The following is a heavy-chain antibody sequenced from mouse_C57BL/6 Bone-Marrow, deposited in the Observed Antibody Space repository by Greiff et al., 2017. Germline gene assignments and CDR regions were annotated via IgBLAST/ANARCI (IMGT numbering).Heavy chain of an antibody. CDR2: ISDGGSYT. J-gene: IGHJ3*01. CDR3: ARDPYYYGSSPWFAY. CDR1: GFTFSSYA. D-gene: IGHD1-1*01. Sequence: DVKLVESGGGLVKPGGSLKLSCAASGFTFSSYAMSWVRQTPEKRLEWVATISDGGSYTYYPDNVKGRFTISRDNAKNNLYLQMSHLKSEDTAMYYCARDPYYYGSSPWFAYWGQGTLGTVSA. V-gene: IGHV5-4*01.